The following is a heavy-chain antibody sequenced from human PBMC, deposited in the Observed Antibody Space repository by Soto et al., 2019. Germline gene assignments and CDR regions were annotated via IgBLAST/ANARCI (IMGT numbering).Heavy chain of an antibody. D-gene: IGHD6-19*01. CDR3: VSWLSAHFDY. Sequence: EVQLLESGGRLVQPGQSLRLSCAASPVGFSGLGMSWVRQAPGKGLEWVSTIDNSGTRTHYADSVKGRFTISRDTSKYTLDLHMDYLRAEDTALYHCVSWLSAHFDYWGRGTLVTVSS. CDR1: PVGFSGLG. CDR2: IDNSGTRT. V-gene: IGHV3-23*05. J-gene: IGHJ4*02.